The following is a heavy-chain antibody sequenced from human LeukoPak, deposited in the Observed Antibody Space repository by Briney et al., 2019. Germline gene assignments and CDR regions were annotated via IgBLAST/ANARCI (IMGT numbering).Heavy chain of an antibody. CDR2: ISGSGGST. J-gene: IGHJ3*02. V-gene: IGHV3-23*01. D-gene: IGHD3-22*01. CDR3: ARAGYYDSSGFYAPDAFDI. CDR1: GFTFSSYA. Sequence: GGSLRLSCAASGFTFSSYAMSWVRQAPGKGLEWVSAISGSGGSTYYADSVKGRFTISRDSSKNTLFLQMNSLRVGDTAVYYCARAGYYDSSGFYAPDAFDIWGQGTVVTVSS.